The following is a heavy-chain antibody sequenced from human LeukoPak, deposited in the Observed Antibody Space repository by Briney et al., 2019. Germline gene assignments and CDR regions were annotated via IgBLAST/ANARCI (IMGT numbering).Heavy chain of an antibody. Sequence: GGSLRLSCAASGFTFSSYAMHWVRQAPGKGLEWVAVISYDGSNKYYADSVKGRFTISRDNSKNTLYLQMNSLRAEDTAVYYCARDPGSIAAAGIPFDYWGQGTLVTVSS. CDR2: ISYDGSNK. J-gene: IGHJ4*02. CDR1: GFTFSSYA. CDR3: ARDPGSIAAAGIPFDY. V-gene: IGHV3-30-3*01. D-gene: IGHD6-13*01.